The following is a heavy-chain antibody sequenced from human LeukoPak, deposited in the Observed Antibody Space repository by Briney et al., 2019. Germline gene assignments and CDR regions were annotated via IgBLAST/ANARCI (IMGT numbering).Heavy chain of an antibody. V-gene: IGHV1-18*01. J-gene: IGHJ3*02. CDR3: ARDPAIVGAKWHAFDI. Sequence: GASVKVSCKASGYTFTSYGISWVRQAPGQGLEWMGWISAYNGNTNYAQKFQGRVTITTDESTSTAYMELSSLRSEDTAVYYCARDPAIVGAKWHAFDIWGQGTMVTVSS. CDR1: GYTFTSYG. D-gene: IGHD1-26*01. CDR2: ISAYNGNT.